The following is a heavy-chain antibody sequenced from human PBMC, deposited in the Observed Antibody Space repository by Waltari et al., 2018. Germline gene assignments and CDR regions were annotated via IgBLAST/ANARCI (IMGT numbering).Heavy chain of an antibody. J-gene: IGHJ4*02. D-gene: IGHD5-12*01. CDR2: IYHSGST. V-gene: IGHV4-38-2*02. CDR1: GYSISSGYY. Sequence: QVQLQESGPGLVKPSETLSLTCTVSGYSISSGYYWGWIRQPPGKGLEWIGSIYHSGSTYYNPSLKSRVTISVETSKNQVSLKLSSVTAADTAVYYCARGYDYWGQGTLVTVSS. CDR3: ARGYDY.